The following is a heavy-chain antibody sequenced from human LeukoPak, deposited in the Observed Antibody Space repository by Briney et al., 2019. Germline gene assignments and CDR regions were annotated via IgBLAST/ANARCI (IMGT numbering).Heavy chain of an antibody. D-gene: IGHD3-22*01. CDR2: IYYSGST. V-gene: IGHV4-59*01. Sequence: SETLSLTCTVSGGSISSYYWNWIRQPPGRGLEWIGYIYYSGSTNYNPSLKSRVTISVDTSKNQFSLKLTSVTAADAAVHYCAGGDSSGSNWFDPWGQGTLVTVSS. CDR1: GGSISSYY. J-gene: IGHJ5*02. CDR3: AGGDSSGSNWFDP.